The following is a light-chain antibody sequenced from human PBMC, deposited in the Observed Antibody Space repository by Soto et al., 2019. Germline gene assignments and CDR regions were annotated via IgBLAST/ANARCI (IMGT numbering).Light chain of an antibody. CDR1: QSIINNY. CDR3: HQYGSSPPYT. Sequence: EVVLTQSPGTLYLSPGERVTLSCRASQSIINNYLAWYQQRPGQAPRLLIYGSSDRATGIPDRFSGSGSGTHFTLTISRLEPEDCAVYYCHQYGSSPPYTFGQGTKVEI. CDR2: GSS. J-gene: IGKJ2*01. V-gene: IGKV3-20*01.